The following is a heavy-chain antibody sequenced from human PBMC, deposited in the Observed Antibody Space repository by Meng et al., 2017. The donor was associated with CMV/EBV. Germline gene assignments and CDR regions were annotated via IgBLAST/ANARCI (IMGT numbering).Heavy chain of an antibody. CDR2: INPNSGGT. CDR1: GYTFTGYY. D-gene: IGHD3-10*01. Sequence: ASVKVSCKASGYTFTGYYMHWVRQAPGQGLEWMGWINPNSGGTNYEQKFQGRVTMTRDTSISTAYMELSRLRSDDTAVYYCARDRHMVRGVIGRREGMDVWGQGTTVTVSS. V-gene: IGHV1-2*02. CDR3: ARDRHMVRGVIGRREGMDV. J-gene: IGHJ6*02.